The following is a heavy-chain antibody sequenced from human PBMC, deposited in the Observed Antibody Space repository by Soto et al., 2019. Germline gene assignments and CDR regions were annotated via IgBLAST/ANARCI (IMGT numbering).Heavy chain of an antibody. J-gene: IGHJ5*02. CDR2: IGTAGDT. D-gene: IGHD4-17*01. CDR3: ARGQVTVAPLGNWFDP. V-gene: IGHV3-13*01. Sequence: EVQLVESGGGLVQPGGSLRLSCAASGFTFSSYDMHWVRQATGKGLEWVSAIGTAGDTYYPGSVKGRFTISRENAKNSVYLEMNSLRAGDTAVYYCARGQVTVAPLGNWFDPWGQGTLVTVSS. CDR1: GFTFSSYD.